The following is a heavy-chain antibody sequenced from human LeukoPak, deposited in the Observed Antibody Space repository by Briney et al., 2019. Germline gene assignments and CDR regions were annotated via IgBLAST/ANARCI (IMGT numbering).Heavy chain of an antibody. D-gene: IGHD3-22*01. J-gene: IGHJ4*02. CDR1: GFTFSDYY. CDR3: ARDLYYYDSSGPDDY. V-gene: IGHV3-7*01. CDR2: IKQDGSEK. Sequence: GGSLRLSCAASGFTFSDYYMSWIRQAPGKGLEWVANIKQDGSEKYYVDSVKGRFTISRDNAKNSLYLQMNSLRAEDTAVYYCARDLYYYDSSGPDDYWGQGTLVTVSS.